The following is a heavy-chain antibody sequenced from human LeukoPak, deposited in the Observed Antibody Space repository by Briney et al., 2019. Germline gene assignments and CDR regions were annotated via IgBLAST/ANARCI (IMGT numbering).Heavy chain of an antibody. D-gene: IGHD3-22*01. CDR2: INHSGST. CDR1: GGSFSGYY. V-gene: IGHV4-34*01. Sequence: PSETLSLTCAAYGGSFSGYYWSWIRQPPGKGLEWIGEINHSGSTNYNPSLKSRVTISVDTSKNQFSLKLSSVTAADTAVYYCARGRSRVGSGYYYDNWGQGTLVTVSS. J-gene: IGHJ4*02. CDR3: ARGRSRVGSGYYYDN.